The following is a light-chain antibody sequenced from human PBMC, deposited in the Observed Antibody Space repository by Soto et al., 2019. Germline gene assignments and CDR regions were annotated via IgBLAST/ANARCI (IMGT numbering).Light chain of an antibody. V-gene: IGKV1-5*03. J-gene: IGKJ1*01. CDR1: QTISSW. CDR3: HHYNCYPEP. Sequence: DIQMTQYPSTLSGSVGDRVTITCRASQTISSWLAWYQQKPGKAPKLLIYKASTLKSGVPSRFSGSGSGTEFTLTISSLQPDDFATYYCHHYNCYPEPFGQGTK. CDR2: KAS.